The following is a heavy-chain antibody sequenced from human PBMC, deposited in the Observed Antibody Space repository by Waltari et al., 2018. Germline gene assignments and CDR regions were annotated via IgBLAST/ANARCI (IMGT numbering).Heavy chain of an antibody. CDR3: AKYVGYFDN. CDR2: IYSGAGST. J-gene: IGHJ4*02. CDR1: GFTLSSPA. V-gene: IGHV3-23*03. Sequence: EVQLLESGGGLVQPGGALRLSCAASGFTLSSPARPWVRQAPGKGLEWVSTIYSGAGSTFYADSVKGRFTISRDNSKNTLYLQMNSLRAEDTAVYYCAKYVGYFDNWGQGTLVTVSS. D-gene: IGHD6-13*01.